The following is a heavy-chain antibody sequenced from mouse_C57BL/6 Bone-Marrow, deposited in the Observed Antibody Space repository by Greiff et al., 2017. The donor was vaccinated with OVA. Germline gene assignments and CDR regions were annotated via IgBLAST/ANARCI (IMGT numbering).Heavy chain of an antibody. J-gene: IGHJ4*01. CDR2: IRSKSNNYAT. D-gene: IGHD2-5*01. CDR1: GFSFNTYA. Sequence: EVQLVESGGGLVQPKGSLKLSCAASGFSFNTYAMNWVRQAPGKGLEWVARIRSKSNNYATYYADSGKDRFTISRDDSESMLYLQMNNLKTEDTVMYYCVDYLYYSSRDAMDYWGQGTSVTVSS. V-gene: IGHV10-1*01. CDR3: VDYLYYSSRDAMDY.